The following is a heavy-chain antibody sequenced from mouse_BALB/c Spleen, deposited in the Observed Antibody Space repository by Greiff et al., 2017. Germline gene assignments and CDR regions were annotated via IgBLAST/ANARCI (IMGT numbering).Heavy chain of an antibody. D-gene: IGHD2-14*01. CDR3: ARHENYRYNYFDY. CDR2: ISSGGGST. CDR1: GFAFSSYD. J-gene: IGHJ2*01. V-gene: IGHV5-12-1*01. Sequence: EVKLVESGGGLVKPGGSLKLSCAASGFAFSSYDMSWVRQTPEKRLEWVAYISSGGGSTYYPDTVKGRFTISRDNAKNTLYLQMSSLKSEDTAMYYCARHENYRYNYFDYWGQGTTLTVSS.